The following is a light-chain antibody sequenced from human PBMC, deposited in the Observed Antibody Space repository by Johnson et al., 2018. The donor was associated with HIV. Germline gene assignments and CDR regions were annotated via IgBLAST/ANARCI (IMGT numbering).Light chain of an antibody. CDR1: TSNIGNNY. CDR2: END. J-gene: IGLJ1*01. CDR3: GTWDNSLSAV. V-gene: IGLV1-51*02. Sequence: QSVLTQPPSVSAAPGQKVTISCSGSTSNIGNNYVSWYQQLPGTAPRLLIYENDKQPSGIPDRFSGSKSGTSATLCITVLQTGDEADYYCGTWDNSLSAVFGTGTKVTVL.